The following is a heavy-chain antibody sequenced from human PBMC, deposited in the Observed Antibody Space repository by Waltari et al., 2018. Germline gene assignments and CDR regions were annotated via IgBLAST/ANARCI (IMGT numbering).Heavy chain of an antibody. D-gene: IGHD3-10*01. CDR3: ARGRGPYGSGSYYNGVLHYYFDY. Sequence: QVQLQESGPGLVKPSETLSLTCTVSGGSISSYYWSWIRQPPGKGREWIGYIYYSGSTNYNPSLKSRVTISVDTSKNQFSLKLSSVTAADTAVYYCARGRGPYGSGSYYNGVLHYYFDYWGQGTLVTVSS. CDR2: IYYSGST. CDR1: GGSISSYY. V-gene: IGHV4-59*01. J-gene: IGHJ4*02.